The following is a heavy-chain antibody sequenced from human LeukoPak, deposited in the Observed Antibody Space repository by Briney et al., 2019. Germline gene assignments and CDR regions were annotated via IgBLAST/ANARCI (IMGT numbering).Heavy chain of an antibody. V-gene: IGHV1-69*04. CDR3: AREDQGAVAADY. D-gene: IGHD6-19*01. CDR2: IIPIFGIA. Sequence: SVKVSCKASGGTFSSYAISWVRQAPGQGLEWMGRIIPIFGIANYAQKFQGRVTITADKSTSTAYMELSGLRSEDTAVYYCAREDQGAVAADYWGQGTLVTVSS. J-gene: IGHJ4*02. CDR1: GGTFSSYA.